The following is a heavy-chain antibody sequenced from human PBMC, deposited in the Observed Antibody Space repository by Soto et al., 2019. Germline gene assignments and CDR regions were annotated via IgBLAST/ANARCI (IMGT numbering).Heavy chain of an antibody. CDR3: TTRLAVAGTATYYYYGMDV. CDR1: GFTFSNAW. V-gene: IGHV3-15*07. CDR2: IKSKTDGGTT. J-gene: IGHJ6*02. Sequence: GGSLRLSCAASGFTFSNAWMNWVRQAPGKGLEWVGRIKSKTDGGTTDYAAPVKGRFTISRDDSKNTLYLQMNSLKTEDTAVYYCTTRLAVAGTATYYYYGMDVWGQGTTVTVSS. D-gene: IGHD6-19*01.